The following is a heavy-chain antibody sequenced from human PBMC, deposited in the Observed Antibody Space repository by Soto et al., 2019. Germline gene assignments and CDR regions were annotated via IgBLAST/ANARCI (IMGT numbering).Heavy chain of an antibody. CDR1: GFTFDDYA. D-gene: IGHD4-17*01. J-gene: IGHJ6*03. V-gene: IGHV3-9*01. CDR3: AKGMVDYGDYYYYYYMDV. Sequence: EVQLVESGGGLVQPGRSLRLSCAASGFTFDDYAMHWVRQAPGKGLEWVSGISWNSGSIGYVDSVKGRFTISRDNAKNSLYLQMNSLRAEDTALYYCAKGMVDYGDYYYYYYMDVWGKGTTVTVSS. CDR2: ISWNSGSI.